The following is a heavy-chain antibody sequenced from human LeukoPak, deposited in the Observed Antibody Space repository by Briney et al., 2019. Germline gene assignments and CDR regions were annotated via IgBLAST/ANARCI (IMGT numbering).Heavy chain of an antibody. CDR1: RFTFTAAW. CDR3: VRGSPNSGSQYGY. V-gene: IGHV3-15*01. CDR2: IKSKSDGGTT. D-gene: IGHD1-26*01. Sequence: GGSLRLSCAVSRFTFTAAWMSWVRQAPGMGLEWVGRIKSKSDGGTTDYAAPVKGRFTISRDDSKTTLYLQMNSLRAEDTAVFYCVRGSPNSGSQYGYWGQGTLVTVSS. J-gene: IGHJ4*02.